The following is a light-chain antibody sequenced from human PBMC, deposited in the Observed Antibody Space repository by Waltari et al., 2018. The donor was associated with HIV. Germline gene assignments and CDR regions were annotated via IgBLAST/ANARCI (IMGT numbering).Light chain of an antibody. J-gene: IGLJ2*01. CDR3: STWDDSLNEWV. V-gene: IGLV1-44*01. CDR2: RNN. Sequence: QSVLTHPPSASGTPGQRVPIPCSGTISNHGENPENWYPPVPGTAPQVLIYRNNQRPSGVPDRFSGSKSGTSVSLAISGLQSEDEADYDCSTWDDSLNEWVFGGGTKLTVL. CDR1: ISNHGENP.